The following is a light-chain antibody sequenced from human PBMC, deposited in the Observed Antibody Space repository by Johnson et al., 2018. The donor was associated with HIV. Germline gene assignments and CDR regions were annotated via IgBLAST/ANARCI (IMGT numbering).Light chain of an antibody. CDR3: GTWDTSLGVFYV. CDR2: ENN. V-gene: IGLV1-51*02. J-gene: IGLJ1*01. CDR1: SSNIGNYF. Sequence: QSVLTQPPSVSVAPGQKVTISCSGTSSNIGNYFVCWYQQLPGAAPRLLIYENNQRPSGIPDRFSGSKSGTSATLGITGLQTGDEADYYCGTWDTSLGVFYVFGTGTKVTVL.